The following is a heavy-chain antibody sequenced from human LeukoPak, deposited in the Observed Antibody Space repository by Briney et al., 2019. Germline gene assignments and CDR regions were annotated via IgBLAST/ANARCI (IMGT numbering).Heavy chain of an antibody. CDR3: AKVRGTYSSGYFFDY. Sequence: PGRSLRLSCAASGFTFDNYATHWVRQAPGKGLEWLSIISWNSGYIGYADSVKGRFTISRDNAKKSLDLQMNSLRAEDTAFYYCAKVRGTYSSGYFFDYWVQGTLVTVSS. J-gene: IGHJ4*02. D-gene: IGHD6-19*01. V-gene: IGHV3-9*01. CDR1: GFTFDNYA. CDR2: ISWNSGYI.